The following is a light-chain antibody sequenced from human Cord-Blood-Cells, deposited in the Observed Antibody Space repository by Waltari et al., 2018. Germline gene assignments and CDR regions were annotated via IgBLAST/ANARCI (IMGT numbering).Light chain of an antibody. V-gene: IGLV2-23*01. CDR1: SSVVGRYNL. J-gene: IGLJ3*02. CDR3: CSYAGSSTLV. CDR2: EGS. Sequence: QYAPTQPASVSGSPGQSNPIPCTGTSSVVGRYNLVPWSQQHPGKAPKPMIYEGSKRPSGVSNRFSGSKSGNTASLTISGRQAEDESDYYCCSYAGSSTLVFCGGTKLTVL.